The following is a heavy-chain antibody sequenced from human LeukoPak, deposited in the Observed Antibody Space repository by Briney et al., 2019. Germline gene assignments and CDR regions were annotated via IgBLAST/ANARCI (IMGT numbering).Heavy chain of an antibody. V-gene: IGHV4-38-2*01. CDR3: ARGSADY. J-gene: IGHJ4*02. Sequence: KPSETLSLTCGVSYNPFNNNHCWGWIRQPPGKGLEWIGTICHNEVTFYNPSLKSRVTISVDTSKNQFSLKLSSVTAADTAVYYCARGSADYWGQGILVTVSS. CDR2: ICHNEVT. CDR1: YNPFNNNHC.